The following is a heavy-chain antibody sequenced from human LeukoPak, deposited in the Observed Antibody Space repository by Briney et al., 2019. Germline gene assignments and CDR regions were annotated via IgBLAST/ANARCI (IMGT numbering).Heavy chain of an antibody. V-gene: IGHV3-74*01. CDR1: GFTFSSHW. D-gene: IGHD4/OR15-4a*01. CDR3: ARNRPAGYDYDYGFELQH. CDR2: IKDDGSHT. Sequence: PGGSLRLSCAASGFTFSSHWMHWVRQAPGKGLVWVSRIKDDGSHTNYADSVKGRFTISRDNAKNTLFLQMNSLRADDTAVYFCARNRPAGYDYDYGFELQHWGQGTLVTVSS. J-gene: IGHJ1*01.